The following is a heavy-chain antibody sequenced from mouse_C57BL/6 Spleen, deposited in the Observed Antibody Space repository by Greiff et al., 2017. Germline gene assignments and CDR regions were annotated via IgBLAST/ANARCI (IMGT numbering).Heavy chain of an antibody. Sequence: EVMLVESGGGLVKPGGSLKLSCAASGFTFSSYALSWVRQTPEKRLEWVATISDGGSYTYYPDNVKGRFTISRDNAKNNLYLQMSHLKSEDTAIYYCASDGSGDWYIDVWGTGTTVTVSS. CDR2: ISDGGSYT. D-gene: IGHD1-1*01. CDR1: GFTFSSYA. J-gene: IGHJ1*03. V-gene: IGHV5-4*03. CDR3: ASDGSGDWYIDV.